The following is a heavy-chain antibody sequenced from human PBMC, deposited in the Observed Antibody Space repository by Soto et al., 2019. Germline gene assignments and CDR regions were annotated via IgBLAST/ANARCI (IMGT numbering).Heavy chain of an antibody. Sequence: ASVKVSCKASGGTFSSYAISWVRQAPGQGLEWMGGIIPIFGTANYAQKFQGRVTITADESTSTAYMELSSLRSEDTAVYYCARDLEVFGITMTPDAFDIWGQGTMVTVSS. D-gene: IGHD3-22*01. J-gene: IGHJ3*02. CDR1: GGTFSSYA. V-gene: IGHV1-69*13. CDR3: ARDLEVFGITMTPDAFDI. CDR2: IIPIFGTA.